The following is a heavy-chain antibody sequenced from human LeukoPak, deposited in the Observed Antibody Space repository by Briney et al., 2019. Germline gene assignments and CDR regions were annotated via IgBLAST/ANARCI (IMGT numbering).Heavy chain of an antibody. V-gene: IGHV3-23*01. Sequence: GGSLRLSCAASGFTFSGYAMAWVRQAPGKGLECVSSITITGSSPSYADSVKGRFTVSRDNSKNTLYLQMNSLRAEDTAVYFCAKSSSSWSYYFNYWGQGTLVTVTS. CDR3: AKSSSSWSYYFNY. J-gene: IGHJ4*02. D-gene: IGHD6-13*01. CDR1: GFTFSGYA. CDR2: ITITGSSP.